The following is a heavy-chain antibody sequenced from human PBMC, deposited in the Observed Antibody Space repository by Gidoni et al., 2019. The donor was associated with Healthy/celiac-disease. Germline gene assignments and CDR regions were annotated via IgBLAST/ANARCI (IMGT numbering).Heavy chain of an antibody. J-gene: IGHJ5*02. Sequence: QVQLVQSGAEVKKPGASVKVSCKASGYTFTSYDINWVRQATGQGLEWMGWMNPNSGNTGYAQKFQGRVTMTRNTSISTAYMELSSLRSEDTAVYYCARGPLNIVVVPAAYNWFDPWGQGTLVTVSS. V-gene: IGHV1-8*01. CDR2: MNPNSGNT. CDR1: GYTFTSYD. D-gene: IGHD2-2*01. CDR3: ARGPLNIVVVPAAYNWFDP.